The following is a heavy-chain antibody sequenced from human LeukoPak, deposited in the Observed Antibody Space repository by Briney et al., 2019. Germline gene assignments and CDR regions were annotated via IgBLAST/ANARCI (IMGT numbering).Heavy chain of an antibody. CDR2: INPNSGGT. V-gene: IGHV1-2*02. D-gene: IGHD2-2*02. CDR3: ARAANHIVVVPAAIRIRAFDI. J-gene: IGHJ3*02. CDR1: GYTFTGYY. Sequence: ASVKVSCKASGYTFTGYYMHWVRQAPGQGLEWMGWINPNSGGTNYAQKFQGRVTMTRDTSISTAYMELSRLRSDDSAVYYCARAANHIVVVPAAIRIRAFDIWGQGTMATVSS.